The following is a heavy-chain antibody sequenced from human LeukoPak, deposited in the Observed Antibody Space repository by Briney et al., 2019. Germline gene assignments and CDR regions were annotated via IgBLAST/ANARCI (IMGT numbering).Heavy chain of an antibody. Sequence: GGSLRLSCAASGFTFSSYSMNWVRQAPGKGLEWVSSISSSSSYIYYAASVKGRFTISRDNGENSLYLQMNSLRAEDTAVYYCARMSGSRLPGNWGQGTLVTVSS. J-gene: IGHJ4*02. V-gene: IGHV3-21*01. CDR2: ISSSSSYI. CDR3: ARMSGSRLPGN. CDR1: GFTFSSYS. D-gene: IGHD3-3*01.